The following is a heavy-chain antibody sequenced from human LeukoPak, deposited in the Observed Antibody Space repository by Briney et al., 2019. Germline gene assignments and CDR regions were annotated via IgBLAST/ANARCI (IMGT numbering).Heavy chain of an antibody. J-gene: IGHJ5*02. CDR1: GGTFSSYA. CDR3: ARDEISPTYNWFDP. D-gene: IGHD5-24*01. Sequence: ASVKVSCKASGGTFSSYAINWVRQATGQGLEWMGWMNPNSGNTGYAQKFQGRVTMTRNTSISTAYMELSSLRSEDTAVYYCARDEISPTYNWFDPWGQGTLVTVSS. V-gene: IGHV1-8*02. CDR2: MNPNSGNT.